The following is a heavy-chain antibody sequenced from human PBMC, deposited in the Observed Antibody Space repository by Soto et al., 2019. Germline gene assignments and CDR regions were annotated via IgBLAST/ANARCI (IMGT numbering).Heavy chain of an antibody. V-gene: IGHV5-51*01. CDR2: IYPGDSDT. J-gene: IGHJ6*03. CDR3: ARLPLSLIAARLHFYYYMDV. CDR1: GYIFTSYW. D-gene: IGHD6-6*01. Sequence: GESLKISCKGSGYIFTSYWIGWVRQVPGKGLEWMGIIYPGDSDTRYSPSFQGQVTISADKSITTAYLQWSSLKASDTAMYYCARLPLSLIAARLHFYYYMDVWGRGTTVT.